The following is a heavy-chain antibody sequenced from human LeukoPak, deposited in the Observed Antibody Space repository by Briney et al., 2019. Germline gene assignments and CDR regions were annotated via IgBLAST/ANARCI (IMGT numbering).Heavy chain of an antibody. CDR1: GGSISSYY. CDR2: IYYSGST. Sequence: SETLSLTCTVSGGSISSYYWSWIRQPPGKGLEWIGYIYYSGSTNYNPSLKSRVTISVDTSKNQFSLKLSSVTAADTAVYYCARQIGSYYGKGAFDIWGQGTMVTVSS. J-gene: IGHJ3*02. D-gene: IGHD3-10*01. V-gene: IGHV4-59*08. CDR3: ARQIGSYYGKGAFDI.